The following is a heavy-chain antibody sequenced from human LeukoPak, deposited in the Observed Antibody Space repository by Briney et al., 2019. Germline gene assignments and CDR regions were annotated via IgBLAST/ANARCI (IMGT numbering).Heavy chain of an antibody. D-gene: IGHD6-19*01. CDR2: IYTSGST. CDR1: DGSISSHY. CDR3: ASSRIAVAGFDY. V-gene: IGHV4-4*07. Sequence: KPSETLSLTCTVSDGSISSHYWSWIRQPAGKGLEWIGRIYTSGSTNYNPSLKSRVTMSVDTSKNQFSLKLSSVTAADTAVYYCASSRIAVAGFDYWGQGTLVTVSS. J-gene: IGHJ4*02.